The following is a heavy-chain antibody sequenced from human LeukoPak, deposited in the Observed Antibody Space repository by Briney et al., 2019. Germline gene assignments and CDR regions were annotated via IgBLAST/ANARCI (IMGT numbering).Heavy chain of an antibody. J-gene: IGHJ4*02. V-gene: IGHV1-3*01. CDR1: RYTFTSYA. Sequence: GASVKVSCKASRYTFTSYAMHWVRQAPGQRLEWMGWINAGNGNTKYSQKFQGRVTITRDTSASTAYMELSSLRSEDTAVYYCARGPRITMIVVVTPPDYWGQGTLVTVSS. CDR3: ARGPRITMIVVVTPPDY. CDR2: INAGNGNT. D-gene: IGHD3-22*01.